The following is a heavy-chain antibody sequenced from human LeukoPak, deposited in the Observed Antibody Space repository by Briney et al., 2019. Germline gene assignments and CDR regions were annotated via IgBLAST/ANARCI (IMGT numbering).Heavy chain of an antibody. J-gene: IGHJ5*02. D-gene: IGHD6-6*01. CDR2: IKQDGSEK. CDR1: GFTFSSYW. CDR3: ARGGSIAARQGWFAP. Sequence: PGGSLRLSCTASGFTFSSYWMSWVRQAPGKGLEWVANIKQDGSEKYYVDSVKGRFTISRDNAKNSLYLQMNSLRAEDTAVYYCARGGSIAARQGWFAPWGQGTLVTVSS. V-gene: IGHV3-7*04.